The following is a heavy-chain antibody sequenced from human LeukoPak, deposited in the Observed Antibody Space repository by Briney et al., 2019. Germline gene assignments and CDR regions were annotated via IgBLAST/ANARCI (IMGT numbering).Heavy chain of an antibody. CDR2: IFYSGST. CDR1: GGSISSYY. CDR3: ASRRRTPVRGVRFDY. D-gene: IGHD3-10*01. Sequence: SETLSLTCTVSGGSISSYYWSWIRQPPGKELEWIGYIFYSGSTNYNPSLKSRVTISVDTSKNQFSLKLSSVTAADTAVYYCASRRRTPVRGVRFDYWGQGTLVTVSS. V-gene: IGHV4-59*12. J-gene: IGHJ4*02.